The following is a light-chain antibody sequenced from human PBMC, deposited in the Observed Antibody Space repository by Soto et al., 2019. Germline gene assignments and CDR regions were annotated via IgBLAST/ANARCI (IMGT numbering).Light chain of an antibody. Sequence: QSVLPQPPSGSGAPRQKVAISCSGSSSNIGNNYVSWSHRVPGSAPKLLIYDNNERPSGIPDRFSGSKSGTSASLDIIGLQNGDEADYYCGTWDSRLRVVVFGGGTQLTVL. CDR2: DNN. CDR1: SSNIGNNY. CDR3: GTWDSRLRVVV. J-gene: IGLJ2*01. V-gene: IGLV1-51*01.